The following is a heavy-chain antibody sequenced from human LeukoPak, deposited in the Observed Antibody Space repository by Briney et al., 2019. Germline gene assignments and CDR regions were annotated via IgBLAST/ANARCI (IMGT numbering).Heavy chain of an antibody. D-gene: IGHD5-18*01. J-gene: IGHJ3*02. Sequence: GGSLRLSCAASGFTFSSYAMHWVRQAPGKGLEWVGRIKSKTDGGTTDYAAPVKDRFTISRDDSKNTLYLQMNSLKIEDTAVYYCTTDRTYSPVDIWGQGTLVTVSS. V-gene: IGHV3-15*07. CDR3: TTDRTYSPVDI. CDR1: GFTFSSYA. CDR2: IKSKTDGGTT.